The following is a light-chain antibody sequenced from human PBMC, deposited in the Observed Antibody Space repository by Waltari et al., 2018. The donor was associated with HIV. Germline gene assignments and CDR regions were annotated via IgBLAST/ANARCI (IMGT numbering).Light chain of an antibody. CDR2: GTS. CDR3: QQYGYSPRT. CDR1: QSLRGAY. Sequence: EIVLTQSPGTLSLSPGERATLSCGASQSLRGAYLGWHQQKPGQPPRLLIYGTSNRATGIPDRLSGTGSETNFTLIITRLEPEDFAVYYCQQYGYSPRTFGQGTRLEIK. V-gene: IGKV3-20*01. J-gene: IGKJ5*01.